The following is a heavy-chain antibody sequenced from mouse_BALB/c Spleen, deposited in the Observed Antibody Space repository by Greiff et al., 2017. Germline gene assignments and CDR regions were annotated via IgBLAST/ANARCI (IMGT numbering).Heavy chain of an antibody. CDR3: ARYEGMYDGDYYAMDY. D-gene: IGHD2-14*01. V-gene: IGHV1-14*01. Sequence: EVQLVESGPELVKPGASVKMSCKASGYTFTSYVMHWVKQKPGQGLEWIGYINPYNDGTKYNEKFKGKATLTSDKSSSTAYMELSSLTSEDSAVYYCARYEGMYDGDYYAMDYWGQGTSVTVSS. CDR1: GYTFTSYV. CDR2: INPYNDGT. J-gene: IGHJ4*01.